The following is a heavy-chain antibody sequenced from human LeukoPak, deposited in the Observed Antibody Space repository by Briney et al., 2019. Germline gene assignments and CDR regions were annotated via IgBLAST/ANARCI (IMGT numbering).Heavy chain of an antibody. CDR3: AREGSGYYYGSGSLFDY. CDR1: GYTFTSYG. Sequence: ASVKVSCKASGYTFTSYGISWVRQAPGQGLEWMGWVSAYNGNTNYAQKLQGRVTMTTDTSTSTAYMELRSLRSDDTAVYYCAREGSGYYYGSGSLFDYWGQGTLVTVSS. J-gene: IGHJ4*02. CDR2: VSAYNGNT. D-gene: IGHD3-10*01. V-gene: IGHV1-18*01.